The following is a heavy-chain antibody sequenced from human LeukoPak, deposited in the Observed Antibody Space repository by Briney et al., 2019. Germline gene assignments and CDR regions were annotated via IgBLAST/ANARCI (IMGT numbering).Heavy chain of an antibody. CDR3: GRGRFHSLGDTVNLDL. CDR2: TNSDGSST. CDR1: GFTFSSYA. V-gene: IGHV3-74*01. J-gene: IGHJ5*02. D-gene: IGHD1-26*01. Sequence: GGSLRLSCAASGFTFSSYAMSWVRQAPGRGLEWVSRTNSDGSSTDYADSVKGRFTLSRDNVKKTLYVQMNSLRAEDRAVYYCGRGRFHSLGDTVNLDLWGQGTLVTVSS.